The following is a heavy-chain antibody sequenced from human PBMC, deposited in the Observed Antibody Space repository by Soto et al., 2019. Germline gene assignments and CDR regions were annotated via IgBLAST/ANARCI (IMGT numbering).Heavy chain of an antibody. J-gene: IGHJ1*01. CDR1: GGSISSGDYY. CDR3: ASLMTKVTNDHVN. Sequence: SETLSLTCTVSGGSISSGDYYWSWIRQPPGKGLEWIGYIYYSGSTYYNPSLKSRVTISVDTSKNQFSLKLSSVTAADTAVYYCASLMTKVTNDHVNWGQGTLVTVSS. CDR2: IYYSGST. V-gene: IGHV4-30-4*01. D-gene: IGHD4-17*01.